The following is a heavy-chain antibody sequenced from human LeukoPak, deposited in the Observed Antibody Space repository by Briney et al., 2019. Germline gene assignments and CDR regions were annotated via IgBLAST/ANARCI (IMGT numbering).Heavy chain of an antibody. CDR2: ISGSGGST. Sequence: PGGSLRLSCAASGFTFSSYSMNWARQAPGKGLEWVSAISGSGGSTYYADSVKGRFTISRDNSKNTLYLQMNSLRAEDTAVYYCAKDLAYCGGDCYSEPHYWGQGTLVTVSS. CDR1: GFTFSSYS. J-gene: IGHJ4*02. CDR3: AKDLAYCGGDCYSEPHY. V-gene: IGHV3-23*01. D-gene: IGHD2-21*02.